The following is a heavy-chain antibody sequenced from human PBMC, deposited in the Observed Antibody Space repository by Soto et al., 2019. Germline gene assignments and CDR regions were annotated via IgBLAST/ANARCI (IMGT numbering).Heavy chain of an antibody. Sequence: PGGSLRLSCAASGFTFSSYGMDWVRQAPGKGLEWVAVISYDGSNKYYADSVKGRFTISGDNSKNTLYLQMNSLRSDDTAVYYCARDLLKEDSSGYYFDYWGQGTLVTVSS. D-gene: IGHD3-22*01. J-gene: IGHJ4*02. V-gene: IGHV3-30*03. CDR3: ARDLLKEDSSGYYFDY. CDR1: GFTFSSYG. CDR2: ISYDGSNK.